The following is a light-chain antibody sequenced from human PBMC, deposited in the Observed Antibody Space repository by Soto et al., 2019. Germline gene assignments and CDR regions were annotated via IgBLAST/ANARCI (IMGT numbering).Light chain of an antibody. CDR1: QSVSTN. CDR2: GTS. CDR3: QQYNNWPIT. J-gene: IGKJ5*01. Sequence: EIVMTQSPATLSVSPGERATLSCRASQSVSTNLAWYQQKPGQAPRLLIYGTSTRATGIPARFSGSGSGTEFTLTIRSLQSEDFGVYYCQQYNNWPITFGQGTRLEIK. V-gene: IGKV3-15*01.